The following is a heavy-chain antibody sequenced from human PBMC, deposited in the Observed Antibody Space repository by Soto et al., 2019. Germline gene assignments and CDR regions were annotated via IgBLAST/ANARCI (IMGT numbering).Heavy chain of an antibody. V-gene: IGHV1-18*01. CDR1: GYTFTSYG. D-gene: IGHD2-15*01. CDR3: AIDRRGEYCSGGSCYSDI. Sequence: ASVKVSCKASGYTFTSYGISWVRQAPGQGLEWMGWISAYNGNTNYAQKHQGRVTMTTDTSTSTAYMELRSLRSDDTAVYYCAIDRRGEYCSGGSCYSDIWGQGTMVTVSS. CDR2: ISAYNGNT. J-gene: IGHJ3*02.